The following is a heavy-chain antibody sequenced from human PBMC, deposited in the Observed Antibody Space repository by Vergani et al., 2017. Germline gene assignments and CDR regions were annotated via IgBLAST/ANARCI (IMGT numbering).Heavy chain of an antibody. CDR2: ISWNSGSI. V-gene: IGHV3-9*01. CDR1: GFTFDDYA. J-gene: IGHJ4*02. Sequence: EVQLVESGGGLVQPGRSLRLSCAASGFTFDDYAMHWVRQAPGKGLEWVSGISWNSGSIGYADSVKGRFTISRDNAKNSLYLQMNSLRAEDTALYYCAKDIWYCSSTSCYTGGALDDWGQGTLVTVSS. D-gene: IGHD2-2*02. CDR3: AKDIWYCSSTSCYTGGALDD.